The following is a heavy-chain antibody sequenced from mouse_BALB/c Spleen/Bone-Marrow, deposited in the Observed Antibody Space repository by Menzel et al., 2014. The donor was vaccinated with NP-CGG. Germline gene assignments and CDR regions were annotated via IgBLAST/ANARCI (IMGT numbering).Heavy chain of an antibody. D-gene: IGHD1-1*01. CDR1: GYTFXNYW. Sequence: VKLVESGAELAKPGASVKMSCKASGYTFXNYWMHWVKQRPGQGLEWIGYINPSTGYTEYNQKFKDKATLTADKSSSTAYMQLSSLTSEDSAVYYCARIYYYGRDYWGQGTTLTVSS. CDR3: ARIYYYGRDY. J-gene: IGHJ2*01. V-gene: IGHV1-7*01. CDR2: INPSTGYT.